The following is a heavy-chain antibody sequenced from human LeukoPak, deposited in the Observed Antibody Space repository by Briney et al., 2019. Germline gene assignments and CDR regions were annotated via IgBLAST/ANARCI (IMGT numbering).Heavy chain of an antibody. CDR2: IYSGGNT. Sequence: GSLRLSCAASGFTVGSNYLTWVRQAPGKGLEWVSVIYSGGNTYYADSVKGRFTISRDNSKNTLYLQMNSLRAEDTAVYYCAKVTTGWSPFDYWGQGTLVTVSS. J-gene: IGHJ4*02. CDR3: AKVTTGWSPFDY. CDR1: GFTVGSNY. V-gene: IGHV3-66*01. D-gene: IGHD4-11*01.